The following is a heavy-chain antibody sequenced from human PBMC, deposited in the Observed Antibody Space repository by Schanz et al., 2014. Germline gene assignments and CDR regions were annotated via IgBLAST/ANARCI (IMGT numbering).Heavy chain of an antibody. CDR1: GGSISSSSYY. CDR2: IYYSGST. V-gene: IGHV4-39*01. CDR3: AGYEMATITFDY. Sequence: QLQLQESGPGLVKPSETLSLTCTVSGGSISSSSYYWGWIRQPPGKGLEWIGSIYYSGSTYYNPPLKSRVTIPVDTSKNQFSLKLPSVTAADTAVYYCAGYEMATITFDYWGQGTLVTVSS. J-gene: IGHJ4*02. D-gene: IGHD5-12*01.